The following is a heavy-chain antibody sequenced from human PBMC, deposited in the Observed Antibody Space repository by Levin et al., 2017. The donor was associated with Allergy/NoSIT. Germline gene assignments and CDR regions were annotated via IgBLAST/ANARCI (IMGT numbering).Heavy chain of an antibody. CDR1: GYTFTSHG. J-gene: IGHJ1*01. CDR3: ARDFQYGSRSYLQY. CDR2: ISAYNGNT. V-gene: IGHV1-18*01. Sequence: GESLKISCQASGYTFTSHGLSWVRQAPGQGLEWMGWISAYNGNTNYLQKFQGRVTMTTDTSTRTAYMELRSLTSDDTAVYYCARDFQYGSRSYLQYWGQGTLVTVSS. D-gene: IGHD3-10*01.